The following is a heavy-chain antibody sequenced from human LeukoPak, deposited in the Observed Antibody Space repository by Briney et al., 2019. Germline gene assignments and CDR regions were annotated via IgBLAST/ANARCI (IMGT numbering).Heavy chain of an antibody. Sequence: GGSLRLSCAASGFTFSSYSMNWVRQAPGKGLEWVSSISSSSSYIYYADSVKGRFTNSRDNAKNSLYLQMNSLRAEDTAVYYCASDQGNWNDDEDYWGQGTLVTVSS. CDR1: GFTFSSYS. CDR2: ISSSSSYI. CDR3: ASDQGNWNDDEDY. D-gene: IGHD1-1*01. V-gene: IGHV3-21*01. J-gene: IGHJ4*02.